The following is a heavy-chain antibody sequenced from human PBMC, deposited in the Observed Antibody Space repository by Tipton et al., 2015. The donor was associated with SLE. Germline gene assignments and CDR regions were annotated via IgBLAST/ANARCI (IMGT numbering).Heavy chain of an antibody. D-gene: IGHD2-15*01. V-gene: IGHV4-4*07. CDR1: GGSISAYY. J-gene: IGHJ4*02. CDR3: ARSHCSGGSCYGLDY. Sequence: GLVKPSETLSLTCTISGGSISAYYWNWFRQPAGKGLEWIGRIYSTGSTNYNPSLKSRVTISVDTSKNQFSLKLSSVTAADTAVYYCARSHCSGGSCYGLDYWGQGTLVTVSS. CDR2: IYSTGST.